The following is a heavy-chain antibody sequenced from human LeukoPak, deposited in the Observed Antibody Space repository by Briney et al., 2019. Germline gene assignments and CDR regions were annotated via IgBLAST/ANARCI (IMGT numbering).Heavy chain of an antibody. CDR3: AKDNYAS. V-gene: IGHV3-9*01. D-gene: IGHD4-17*01. J-gene: IGHJ5*02. CDR2: ISWNSGSI. Sequence: GRSLRLSCAASGFTFDDYAMHWVRQAPGEGLEWVSGISWNSGSIGYADSVKGRFTISRDNAKNSLYLQMNSLRAEDTALYYCAKDNYASWGQGTLVTVSS. CDR1: GFTFDDYA.